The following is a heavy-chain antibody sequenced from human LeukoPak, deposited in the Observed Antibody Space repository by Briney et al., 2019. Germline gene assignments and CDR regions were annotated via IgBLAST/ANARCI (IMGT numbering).Heavy chain of an antibody. CDR1: GFTLSSYA. CDR2: ISVSGNT. D-gene: IGHD1-26*01. J-gene: IGHJ4*02. V-gene: IGHV3-23*01. Sequence: GGSLRLSCAASGFTLSSYAMSWVRQGPGKGLEWVSAISVSGNTYHADSVKGRFTISRDSSKNTLYLQMNSLRAEDAAVYYCASGGIYYGAAFDFWGQGTLVTVSS. CDR3: ASGGIYYGAAFDF.